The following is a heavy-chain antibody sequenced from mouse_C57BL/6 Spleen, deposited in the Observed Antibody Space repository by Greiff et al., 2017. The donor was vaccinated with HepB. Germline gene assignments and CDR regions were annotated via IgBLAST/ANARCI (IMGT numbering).Heavy chain of an antibody. CDR1: GYTFTSYW. J-gene: IGHJ3*01. CDR3: ASYGSTWFAY. D-gene: IGHD1-1*01. CDR2: IDPSDSYT. V-gene: IGHV1-69*01. Sequence: QVQLQQPGAELVMPGASVKLSCKASGYTFTSYWMHWVKQRPGQGLEWIGEIDPSDSYTNYNQKFKGKSTLTVDKSSSTAYMQLSSLTSGDSAVYYCASYGSTWFAYWGQGTLVTVSA.